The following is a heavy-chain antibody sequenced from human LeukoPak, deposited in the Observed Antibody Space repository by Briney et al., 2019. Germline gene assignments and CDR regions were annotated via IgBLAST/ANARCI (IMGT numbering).Heavy chain of an antibody. D-gene: IGHD2-15*01. CDR1: GFTFSSYA. CDR3: ARELRTVGGFDAYDL. V-gene: IGHV3-23*01. Sequence: GGSLRLSCAASGFTFSSYAMSWVRQAPGKGLEWVSAISGSGGSTYYADSVKGRFTISRDNSKNSLYLQMNSLRAGDTAVYFCARELRTVGGFDAYDLWGQGTMVTVSS. J-gene: IGHJ3*01. CDR2: ISGSGGST.